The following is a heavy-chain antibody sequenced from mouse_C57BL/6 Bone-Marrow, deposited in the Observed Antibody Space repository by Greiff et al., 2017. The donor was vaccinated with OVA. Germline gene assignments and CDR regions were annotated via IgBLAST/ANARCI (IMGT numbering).Heavy chain of an antibody. V-gene: IGHV2-2*01. J-gene: IGHJ4*01. CDR3: ARRAYYDGSTDYAMDY. CDR2: IWSGGST. Sequence: QVQLQQSGPGLVQPSQSLSITCTVSGFSLTSYGVHWVRQSPGKGLEWLGVIWSGGSTDYNAAFISRLSISKDNSKSQVFFKMNSLQADDTAIYYCARRAYYDGSTDYAMDYWGQGTSVTVSS. D-gene: IGHD1-1*01. CDR1: GFSLTSYG.